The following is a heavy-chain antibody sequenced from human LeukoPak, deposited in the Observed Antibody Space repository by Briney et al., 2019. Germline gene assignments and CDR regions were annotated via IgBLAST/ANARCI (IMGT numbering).Heavy chain of an antibody. J-gene: IGHJ3*02. CDR1: GFTFRSYA. Sequence: PGGSLRLSCAASGFTFRSYAMQWVRQAPGKGLEWVSYITYNSGTIFYADSVKGRFTISRDNAKNSLYLQMNSLRAEDTAVYYCASWRGSAFYGAFDIWGQGTMVTVSS. D-gene: IGHD2/OR15-2a*01. CDR3: ASWRGSAFYGAFDI. CDR2: ITYNSGTI. V-gene: IGHV3-48*04.